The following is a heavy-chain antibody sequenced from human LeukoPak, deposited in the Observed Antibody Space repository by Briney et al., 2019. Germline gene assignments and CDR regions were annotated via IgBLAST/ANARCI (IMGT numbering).Heavy chain of an antibody. Sequence: KPSETLSLTCAVYGGSFSGYYWSWIRQPPGKGLEWIGEINHSGSTNYNPSLKSRVTISADTSKNQFSLKLSSVTAADTAVYYCARGRTLRYFDWLLSPFDYWGQGTLVTVSS. CDR2: INHSGST. V-gene: IGHV4-34*01. J-gene: IGHJ4*02. CDR3: ARGRTLRYFDWLLSPFDY. CDR1: GGSFSGYY. D-gene: IGHD3-9*01.